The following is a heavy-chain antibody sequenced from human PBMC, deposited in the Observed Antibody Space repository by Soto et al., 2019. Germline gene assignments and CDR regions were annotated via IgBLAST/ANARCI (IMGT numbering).Heavy chain of an antibody. J-gene: IGHJ4*02. D-gene: IGHD3-9*01. CDR2: IYYRVNT. V-gene: IGHV4-39*01. CDR3: ARLEGLATISYYFDF. Sequence: QLQLQESGPGLVKPSETLSLTCSVSGDSINSDKYYWGWIRQPPGKGLECIGNIYYRVNTDYNPSLKTRVTISLDKSKSQFSLKLNSVTAADSAVYFCARLEGLATISYYFDFWGQGALVTVSS. CDR1: GDSINSDKYY.